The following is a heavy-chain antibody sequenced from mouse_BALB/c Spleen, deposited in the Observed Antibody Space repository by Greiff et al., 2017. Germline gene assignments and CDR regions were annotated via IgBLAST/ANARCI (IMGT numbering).Heavy chain of an antibody. D-gene: IGHD1-2*01. CDR1: GFNIKDTY. V-gene: IGHV14-3*02. CDR2: IDPANGNT. Sequence: VQLKQSGAELVKPGASVKLSCTASGFNIKDTYMHWVKQRPEQGLEWIGRIDPANGNTKYDPKFQGKATITADTSSNTAYLQLSSLTSEDTAVYDCALGGGHYYGYDYAMDYWGQGTAVTVSS. CDR3: ALGGGHYYGYDYAMDY. J-gene: IGHJ4*01.